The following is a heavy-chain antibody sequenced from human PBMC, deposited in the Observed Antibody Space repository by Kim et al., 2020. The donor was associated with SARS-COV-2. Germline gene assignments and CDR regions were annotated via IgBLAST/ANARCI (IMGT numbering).Heavy chain of an antibody. CDR3: AKGLIAVLPGGKWGLDP. D-gene: IGHD2-21*01. V-gene: IGHV3-30*18. J-gene: IGHJ5*02. CDR1: GLTFRNYG. CDR2: ISYDGSIK. Sequence: GGSLRLSCAASGLTFRNYGMHWVRQAPGKGLEWVADISYDGSIKYYVDSVEGRFTISRDNSKNTLYLQMNSLRVEDTAVYYCAKGLIAVLPGGKWGLDPWGQRTLVTVSS.